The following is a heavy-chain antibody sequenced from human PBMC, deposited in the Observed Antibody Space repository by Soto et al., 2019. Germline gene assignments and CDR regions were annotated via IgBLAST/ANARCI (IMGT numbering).Heavy chain of an antibody. D-gene: IGHD2-15*01. V-gene: IGHV3-23*01. CDR3: AKDEVRGAATGYFDY. Sequence: PGGSLRLSCAASGFTFSTYAMRWVRQAPGKGLEWVSSISGSGGSTFYADSVKGRFTISRDNSKNMVYLQMNSLRAEDTTVYCCAKDEVRGAATGYFDYWGQGTLVTVSS. J-gene: IGHJ4*02. CDR2: ISGSGGST. CDR1: GFTFSTYA.